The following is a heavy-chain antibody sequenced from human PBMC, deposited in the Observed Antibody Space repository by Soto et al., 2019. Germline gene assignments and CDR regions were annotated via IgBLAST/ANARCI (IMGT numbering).Heavy chain of an antibody. D-gene: IGHD3-22*01. J-gene: IGHJ6*02. Sequence: PWGSLRLSCAASGFTFSSYAMSWVRQAPGKGLEWVSAFSGSGGSTYYADSVKGRFTISRDNSKNTLYLQMNSLRAEDTAVYYCAKDQGKGYYDSSGPWSYYYGMDVWGQGTTVTVSS. V-gene: IGHV3-23*01. CDR3: AKDQGKGYYDSSGPWSYYYGMDV. CDR2: FSGSGGST. CDR1: GFTFSSYA.